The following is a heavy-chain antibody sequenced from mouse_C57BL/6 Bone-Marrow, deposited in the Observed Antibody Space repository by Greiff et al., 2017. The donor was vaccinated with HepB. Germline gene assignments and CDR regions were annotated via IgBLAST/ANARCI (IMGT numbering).Heavy chain of an antibody. V-gene: IGHV5-4*01. CDR2: ISDGGSYT. CDR1: GFTFSSYA. CDR3: ASYPFFAY. Sequence: EVQLVESGGGLVKPGGSLKLSCAASGFTFSSYAMSWVRQTPEKRLEWVATISDGGSYTYYPDNVKGRFTISRDNAKNNLYLQMSHLKSEDTAMYYCASYPFFAYWGQGTLVTVSA. J-gene: IGHJ3*01.